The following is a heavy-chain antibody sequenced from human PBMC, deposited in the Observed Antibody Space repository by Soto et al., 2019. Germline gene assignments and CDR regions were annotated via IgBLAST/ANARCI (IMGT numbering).Heavy chain of an antibody. CDR3: ARIYCSGGSCYAHAFDI. J-gene: IGHJ3*02. CDR2: ISSSSGTV. V-gene: IGHV3-48*01. D-gene: IGHD2-15*01. Sequence: GGSLRLSCAASGFTFSSYSMNWVRQAPGKGLEWVSYISSSSGTVYYADSVKGRFTISRDNAKNSLYLQMNSLRAEDTAVYYCARIYCSGGSCYAHAFDIWGQGTMVTVSS. CDR1: GFTFSSYS.